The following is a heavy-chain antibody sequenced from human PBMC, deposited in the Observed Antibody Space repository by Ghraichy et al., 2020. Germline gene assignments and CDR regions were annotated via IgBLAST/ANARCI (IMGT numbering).Heavy chain of an antibody. J-gene: IGHJ3*02. CDR3: AKDLDNGLGRWAFDI. CDR2: ISWNSANL. D-gene: IGHD2-15*01. Sequence: GGSLRLSCAASGFTFGDYAIHWVRQIPGEGLEWVSGISWNSANLGYADSVKGRFTVSRDNAENFLYLQMNSLRAEDTALYYCAKDLDNGLGRWAFDIWGQGTMVTVSS. V-gene: IGHV3-9*01. CDR1: GFTFGDYA.